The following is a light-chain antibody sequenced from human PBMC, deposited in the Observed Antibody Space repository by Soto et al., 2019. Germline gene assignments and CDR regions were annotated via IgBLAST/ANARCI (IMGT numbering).Light chain of an antibody. CDR3: ASYAVSNVI. V-gene: IGLV2-8*01. CDR2: EVT. J-gene: IGLJ2*01. CDR1: SSDIGGYNY. Sequence: QSALAQPPSASGSPGQSVTISCTGTSSDIGGYNYISWYQQHPGKAPKLMIYEVTKRPSGVPDRFSASKSGNTASLTVSGLQAEDEAAYYCASYAVSNVIFGGGTKVTVL.